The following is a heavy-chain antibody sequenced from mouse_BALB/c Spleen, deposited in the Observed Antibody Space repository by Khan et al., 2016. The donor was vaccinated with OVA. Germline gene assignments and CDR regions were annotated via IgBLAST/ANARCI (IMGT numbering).Heavy chain of an antibody. CDR3: ARRGLRLDFDY. CDR1: GYTFINYW. J-gene: IGHJ2*01. CDR2: INPSTGYT. V-gene: IGHV1-7*01. D-gene: IGHD1-1*01. Sequence: QVQLQQSGAELAKPGASVKMSCKASGYTFINYWILWVKKRPGQGLEWIGYINPSTGYTEYNQNFKDKATLTADKSSSTAYMQLSSLTSEDSAVYYCARRGLRLDFDYWGQGTTLTVSS.